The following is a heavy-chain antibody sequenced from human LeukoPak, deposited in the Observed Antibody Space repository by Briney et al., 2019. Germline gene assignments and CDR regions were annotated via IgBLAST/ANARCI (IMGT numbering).Heavy chain of an antibody. J-gene: IGHJ4*02. CDR1: GFTFSSYG. D-gene: IGHD1-26*01. CDR3: ATGGKSGNYNYDY. V-gene: IGHV3-30*03. Sequence: GRSLRLSCAASGFTFSSYGMHWLRQAPGKGLEWVTVISYDGSKKYYADSVRGRFTISRDNSKNTLYLQMNSLRPEDTAVYYCATGGKSGNYNYDYWGQGTLVTVSS. CDR2: ISYDGSKK.